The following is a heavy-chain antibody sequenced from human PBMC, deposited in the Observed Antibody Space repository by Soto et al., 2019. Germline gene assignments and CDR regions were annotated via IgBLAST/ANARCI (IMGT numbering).Heavy chain of an antibody. D-gene: IGHD4-4*01. V-gene: IGHV4-59*08. Sequence: SETLSLTCTVSGGSVSSYYWCWVRQPPGKGLEWIGYIYYSGSTKYKPSLKSRVTMSVDTSKNQFSLKVSSATAADTAVYYCARHSNRNYGLYYFDYWGLGALVTVSS. CDR2: IYYSGST. J-gene: IGHJ4*02. CDR3: ARHSNRNYGLYYFDY. CDR1: GGSVSSYY.